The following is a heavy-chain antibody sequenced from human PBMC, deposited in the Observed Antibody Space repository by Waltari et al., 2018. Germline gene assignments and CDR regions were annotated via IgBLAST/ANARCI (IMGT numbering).Heavy chain of an antibody. CDR2: IWYDGSNK. Sequence: QVQLVESGGGVVQPGRSLRLSCAASGFTFSSYGMHWVRQAPGKGLEWVAVIWYDGSNKYYADYVKGRFTISRDNSKNTLYLQMNSLRAEDTAMYYCAKAHYYDSSGANAFDIWGQGTMVTVSS. J-gene: IGHJ3*02. CDR3: AKAHYYDSSGANAFDI. D-gene: IGHD3-22*01. CDR1: GFTFSSYG. V-gene: IGHV3-30*18.